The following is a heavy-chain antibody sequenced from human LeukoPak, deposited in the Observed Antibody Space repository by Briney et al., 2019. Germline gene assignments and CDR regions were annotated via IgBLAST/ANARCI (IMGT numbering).Heavy chain of an antibody. CDR3: AREGQYGDYARFDP. J-gene: IGHJ5*02. D-gene: IGHD4-17*01. V-gene: IGHV4-59*01. CDR2: IYYSGST. Sequence: SETLSLTCTVSGGSISSYYWSWIRQPPGKGLEWIGYIYYSGSTNYNPSLKSRVTISVDTSKNQFSLKLSSVTAADTVVYYCAREGQYGDYARFDPWGQGTLVTVSS. CDR1: GGSISSYY.